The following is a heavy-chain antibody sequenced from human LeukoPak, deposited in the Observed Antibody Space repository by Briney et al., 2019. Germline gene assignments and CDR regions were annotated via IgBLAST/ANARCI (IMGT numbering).Heavy chain of an antibody. V-gene: IGHV1-69*04. CDR3: ARDGYYYDSSGSPFEY. CDR1: GGTFSSYA. CDR2: IIPIFGIA. Sequence: ASVKVSCKASGGTFSSYAISWVRQAPGQGLEWMGRIIPIFGIANYAQKFQGRVTITADKSTSTAYMELSSLRSEDTAVYYCARDGYYYDSSGSPFEYWGQGTLSPSPQ. D-gene: IGHD3-22*01. J-gene: IGHJ4*02.